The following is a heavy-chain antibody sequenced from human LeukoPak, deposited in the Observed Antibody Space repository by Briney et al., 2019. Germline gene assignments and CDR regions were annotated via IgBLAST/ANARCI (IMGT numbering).Heavy chain of an antibody. J-gene: IGHJ3*02. CDR2: LIPLFGTP. D-gene: IGHD5-24*01. CDR1: GGTFTNYA. CDR3: AHATQRLPTIMIDAFDI. V-gene: IGHV1-69*13. Sequence: SVKVSCKASGGTFTNYAINWVRQAPGQGLEWVGRLIPLFGTPNYAQKFQGKVTITADESTSTFYMDLSGLRSEDTAVYYCAHATQRLPTIMIDAFDIWGQGTRVTVSS.